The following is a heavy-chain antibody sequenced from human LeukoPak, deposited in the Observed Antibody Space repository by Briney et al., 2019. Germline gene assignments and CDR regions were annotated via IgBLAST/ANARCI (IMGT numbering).Heavy chain of an antibody. CDR1: EFTVSTNY. CDR2: IYSGGST. J-gene: IGHJ4*02. Sequence: GGSLRLSCAASEFTVSTNYMSWVRQAPGKGLEWVSVIYSGGSTYYADSVKGRFTISRDNSKNTLYLQMNSLRAEDTAVYYCARVIVGQQLDYFDYWGQGTLVTVSS. CDR3: ARVIVGQQLDYFDY. V-gene: IGHV3-66*01. D-gene: IGHD6-13*01.